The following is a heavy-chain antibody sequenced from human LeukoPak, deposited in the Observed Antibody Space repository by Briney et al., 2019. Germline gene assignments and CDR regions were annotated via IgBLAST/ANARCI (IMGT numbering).Heavy chain of an antibody. CDR2: IRSKAYGGTT. CDR3: TREKLVASHSDAFDT. Sequence: GRSLRLSCIASGFTFGDYALSWVRPAPGKGLEWVGFIRSKAYGGTTEYAASVKGRFTISRDDSKSIAYLQMNSLKTEDTAVYYCTREKLVASHSDAFDTWGQGTMVTVSS. J-gene: IGHJ3*02. V-gene: IGHV3-49*04. CDR1: GFTFGDYA. D-gene: IGHD2-2*01.